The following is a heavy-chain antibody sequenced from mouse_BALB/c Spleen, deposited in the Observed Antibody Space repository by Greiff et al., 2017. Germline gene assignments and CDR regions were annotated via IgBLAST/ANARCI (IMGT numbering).Heavy chain of an antibody. CDR3: ARAGGNSLDY. D-gene: IGHD2-1*01. CDR1: GFTFKDTY. J-gene: IGHJ2*01. V-gene: IGHV14-3*02. Sequence: VQLQQSGAELVKPGASVKLSCTASGFTFKDTYMHWVKQRPEQGLEWIGRIDPANGNTKYDPKFQGKATITADTSSNTAYLQLSSLTSEDTAVYYCARAGGNSLDYWGQGTTLTVSS. CDR2: IDPANGNT.